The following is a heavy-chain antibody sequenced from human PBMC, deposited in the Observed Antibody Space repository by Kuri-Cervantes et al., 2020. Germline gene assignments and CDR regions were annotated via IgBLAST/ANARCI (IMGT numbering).Heavy chain of an antibody. Sequence: GESLKISCAASGFTFSSYAMHWVRQAPGKGLEWVAVISYDGSNKYYADSVKGRFTISRDNSKNTLYLQMNSLRAEDTAVYYCARDLIPGPPDYFDYWGQGTVVTVSS. CDR1: GFTFSSYA. CDR3: ARDLIPGPPDYFDY. D-gene: IGHD2-2*01. CDR2: ISYDGSNK. V-gene: IGHV3-30-3*01. J-gene: IGHJ4*02.